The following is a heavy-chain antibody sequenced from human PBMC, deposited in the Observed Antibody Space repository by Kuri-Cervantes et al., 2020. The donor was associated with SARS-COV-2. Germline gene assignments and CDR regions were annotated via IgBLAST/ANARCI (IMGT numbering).Heavy chain of an antibody. CDR1: GYSFASFT. J-gene: IGHJ6*02. CDR2: INGGNGDT. CDR3: ARDAGAGGADYYDSSGYFDWHYYYGMDV. Sequence: ASVKVSCKASGYSFASFTIHWVRQAPGQRLEWMGSINGGNGDTKDSQRLQGRVSMTGDTSSRTAYMAVSSLRSDDTAVYYCARDAGAGGADYYDSSGYFDWHYYYGMDVWGQGTTVTVSS. D-gene: IGHD3-22*01. V-gene: IGHV1-3*01.